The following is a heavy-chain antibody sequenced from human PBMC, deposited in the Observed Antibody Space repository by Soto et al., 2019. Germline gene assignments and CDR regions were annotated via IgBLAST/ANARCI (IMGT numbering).Heavy chain of an antibody. CDR3: ARGLRLYYYYYYGMDV. V-gene: IGHV4-39*01. Sequence: TSELQCRTCTFSCGYIRSSSYYLSSKRQPPGKGLEWIGSIYYSGSTYYTPSLKRRVTISVDTSKNQFSLKLSSVTAADTAVYYCARGLRLYYYYYYGMDVWGQGTTVTVSS. CDR1: CGYIRSSSYY. J-gene: IGHJ6*02. CDR2: IYYSGST. D-gene: IGHD3-16*01.